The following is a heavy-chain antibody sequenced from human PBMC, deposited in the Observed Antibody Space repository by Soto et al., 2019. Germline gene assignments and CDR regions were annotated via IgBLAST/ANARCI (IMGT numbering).Heavy chain of an antibody. CDR3: ARAYGDYDHYDS. V-gene: IGHV4-30-4*01. CDR2: IYYSGST. Sequence: PSETLSLTCTVSGGSFSVSDCYWTWIRQPPGKGLEWIGYIYYSGSTYYNPSLSGRVTISVDRSKSQFSLELSSVTAADTAVYYCARAYGDYDHYDSWGQGTLVT. J-gene: IGHJ4*02. CDR1: GGSFSVSDCY. D-gene: IGHD4-17*01.